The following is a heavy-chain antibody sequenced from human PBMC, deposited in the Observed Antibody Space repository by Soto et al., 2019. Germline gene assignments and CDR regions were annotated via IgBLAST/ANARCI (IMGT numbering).Heavy chain of an antibody. CDR1: GFTFHNYW. V-gene: IGHV3-7*01. CDR2: IKPDGSDK. J-gene: IGHJ4*02. Sequence: GRSLRLSCAASGFTFHNYWMGWVRQTPDKGLEWVANIKPDGSDKYYVDSVKGRFTISRDNAKNSLYLQMNSLRAEDTAVYYCARENYFDYWGQGTLVTVSS. CDR3: ARENYFDY.